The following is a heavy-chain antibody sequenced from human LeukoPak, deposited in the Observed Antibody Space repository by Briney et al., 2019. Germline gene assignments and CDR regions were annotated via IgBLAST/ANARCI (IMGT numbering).Heavy chain of an antibody. V-gene: IGHV4-4*07. CDR2: IYTSGST. CDR1: GGSISSYH. D-gene: IGHD1-26*01. J-gene: IGHJ5*02. CDR3: ARDRAPRAKYNWFDP. Sequence: SGTLSLTCAVSGGSISSYHWSWIRQPAGKGLEWIGRIYTSGSTNYNPSLKSRVTMSVDTSKNQFSLKLSSVTAADTAVYYCARDRAPRAKYNWFDPWGQGTLVTVSS.